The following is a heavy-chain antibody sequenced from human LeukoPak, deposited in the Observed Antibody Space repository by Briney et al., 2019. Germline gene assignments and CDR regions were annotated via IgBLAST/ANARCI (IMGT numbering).Heavy chain of an antibody. Sequence: ASVKVSCKASGGTFSSYAISWVRQAPGQGLEWMGWINPNSGGTNYAQKFQGRVTMTRDTSISTAYMELSRLRSDDTAVYYCARDLSLEYSSSSDYYYYYMDVWGKGTTVTVSS. D-gene: IGHD6-6*01. V-gene: IGHV1-2*02. CDR1: GGTFSSYA. CDR3: ARDLSLEYSSSSDYYYYYMDV. CDR2: INPNSGGT. J-gene: IGHJ6*03.